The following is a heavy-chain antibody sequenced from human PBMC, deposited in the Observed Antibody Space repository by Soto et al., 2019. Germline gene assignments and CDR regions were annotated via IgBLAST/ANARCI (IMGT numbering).Heavy chain of an antibody. Sequence: GGSLRLSCVASGFTFRNFGMHWVRQAPGKGLEWVAVISNNENIKQYADSVRGRFAIARDNSKNTLYLQVTSLRAEDTAIYYCARGLRSVLDYWGQGALVTVSS. J-gene: IGHJ4*02. CDR1: GFTFRNFG. V-gene: IGHV3-33*01. CDR2: ISNNENIK. D-gene: IGHD6-6*01. CDR3: ARGLRSVLDY.